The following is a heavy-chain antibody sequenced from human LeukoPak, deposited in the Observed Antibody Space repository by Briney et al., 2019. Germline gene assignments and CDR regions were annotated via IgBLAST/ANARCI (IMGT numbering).Heavy chain of an antibody. D-gene: IGHD2-15*01. J-gene: IGHJ5*02. V-gene: IGHV4-4*02. CDR3: ARHPPLGYCSGGSCYSLGCWFDP. CDR2: IYHSGST. Sequence: SETLSLTCAVSGGSISSSNWWSWVRQPPGKGLEWIGEIYHSGSTNYNPSLKSRVTISVDTSKNQFSLKLSSVTAADTAVYYCARHPPLGYCSGGSCYSLGCWFDPWGQGTLVTVSS. CDR1: GGSISSSNW.